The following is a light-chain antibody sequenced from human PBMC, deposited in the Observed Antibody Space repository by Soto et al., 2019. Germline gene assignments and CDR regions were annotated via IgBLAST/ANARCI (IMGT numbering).Light chain of an antibody. Sequence: EIVMTQSPATLSVSPGERATLSCRASQSVNSNLAWYQQKPGQAPRLLIYGVSTRATGIPVRFSGTGSGTEFTLAISSLQSEDFAVYYCQQYNNWPLTFGGGTKVEIK. CDR2: GVS. V-gene: IGKV3D-15*01. J-gene: IGKJ4*01. CDR3: QQYNNWPLT. CDR1: QSVNSN.